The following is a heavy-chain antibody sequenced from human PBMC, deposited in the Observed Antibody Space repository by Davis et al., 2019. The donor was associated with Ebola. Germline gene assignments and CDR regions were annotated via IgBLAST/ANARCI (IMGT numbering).Heavy chain of an antibody. D-gene: IGHD5-12*01. CDR1: GFTVSSNY. CDR2: IYSGGST. CDR3: ARGGRYSGYESLYVGGYLVY. Sequence: GESLKISCAASGFTVSSNYMSWVRQAPGKGLEWVSVIYSGGSTYYADSVKGRFTISRDNSKNTLYLQMNSLRAEDTAVYYCARGGRYSGYESLYVGGYLVYWGQGTLVTVSS. V-gene: IGHV3-53*01. J-gene: IGHJ4*02.